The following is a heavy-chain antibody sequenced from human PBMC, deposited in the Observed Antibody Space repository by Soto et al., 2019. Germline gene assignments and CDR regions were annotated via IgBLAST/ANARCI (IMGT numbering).Heavy chain of an antibody. Sequence: PSETLSLTCTVSGGSISSYYWSWIRQPPGKGLEWIGYIYYSGSTYYNPSLKSRVTISVDTSKNQFSLKLSSVTAADTAVYYCARTDGSSGDYWGQGTLVTVSS. CDR1: GGSISSYY. CDR3: ARTDGSSGDY. CDR2: IYYSGST. V-gene: IGHV4-59*04. D-gene: IGHD6-13*01. J-gene: IGHJ4*02.